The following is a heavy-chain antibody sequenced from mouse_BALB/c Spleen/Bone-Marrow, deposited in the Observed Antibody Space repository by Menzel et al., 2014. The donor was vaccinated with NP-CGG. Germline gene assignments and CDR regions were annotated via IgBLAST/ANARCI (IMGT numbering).Heavy chain of an antibody. D-gene: IGHD2-14*01. J-gene: IGHJ3*01. V-gene: IGHV1-7*01. Sequence: QVQLKESGAELAKPGASVKVSCKASGYTFTSYWMHWVKQRPGQGLEWIGYINPSTGYTEYNQKFKDKATLTADKSSSTAYMQLSSLTSEDSAVYYCAREGYDPWFAYWGQGTLVTVSA. CDR1: GYTFTSYW. CDR2: INPSTGYT. CDR3: AREGYDPWFAY.